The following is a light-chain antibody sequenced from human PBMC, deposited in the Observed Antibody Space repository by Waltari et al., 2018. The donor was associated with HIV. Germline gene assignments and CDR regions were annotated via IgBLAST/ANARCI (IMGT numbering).Light chain of an antibody. V-gene: IGLV3-27*01. CDR3: YSAADKNVL. J-gene: IGLJ2*01. Sequence: SYELTQPSSVSVSPGQTARITCSGDALAKTYARWFQQKPGQAPILVIYKDTERPSGIPERFSGSSSGTTVTLTISGAQVEDEADYVCYSAADKNVLFGGGTKLTVL. CDR2: KDT. CDR1: ALAKTY.